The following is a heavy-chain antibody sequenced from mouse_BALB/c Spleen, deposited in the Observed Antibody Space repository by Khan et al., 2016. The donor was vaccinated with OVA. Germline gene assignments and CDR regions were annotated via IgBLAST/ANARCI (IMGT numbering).Heavy chain of an antibody. D-gene: IGHD1-1*01. CDR1: GFTFNSYG. V-gene: IGHV5-17*02. Sequence: EVELVESGGGLVQPGGSRKLSCAASGFTFNSYGMHWVCQAPEKGLEWVAYISGDSNTIYYTDTVKGRFTISRDNPKNTLFLQMTSLMSEDTAMYYCATSYFYGYYFDYWGPGTTLTVS. CDR3: ATSYFYGYYFDY. CDR2: ISGDSNTI. J-gene: IGHJ2*01.